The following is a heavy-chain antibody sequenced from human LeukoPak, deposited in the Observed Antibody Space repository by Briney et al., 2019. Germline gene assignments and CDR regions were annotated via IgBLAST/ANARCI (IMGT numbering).Heavy chain of an antibody. V-gene: IGHV3-48*04. Sequence: VGSLRLSCAASGFTFSPYSINWVRQAPGKGLEWVSYISSSGSTIYYADSVKGRFTISRDNAKNSLYLQMNSLRAEDTAVYYCARGSRPNWFDPWGQGTLVTVSS. CDR3: ARGSRPNWFDP. CDR1: GFTFSPYS. CDR2: ISSSGSTI. J-gene: IGHJ5*02. D-gene: IGHD6-13*01.